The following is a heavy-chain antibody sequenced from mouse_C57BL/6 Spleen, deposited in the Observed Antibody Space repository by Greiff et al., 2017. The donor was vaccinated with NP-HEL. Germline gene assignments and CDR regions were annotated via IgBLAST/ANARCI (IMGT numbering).Heavy chain of an antibody. Sequence: QVQLQQSGAELVRPGASVTLSCKASGYTFTDYEMHWVKQTPVHGLEWIGAIDPETGGTAYNQKFKGKAILTADKSSSTAYMELRSLTSEDSAVYYCTRYGYERRGSSFAYWGQGTLVTVSA. J-gene: IGHJ3*01. CDR1: GYTFTDYE. CDR2: IDPETGGT. D-gene: IGHD2-2*01. V-gene: IGHV1-15*01. CDR3: TRYGYERRGSSFAY.